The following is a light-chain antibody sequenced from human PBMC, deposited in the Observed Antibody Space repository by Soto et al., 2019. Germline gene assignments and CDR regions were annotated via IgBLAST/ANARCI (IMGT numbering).Light chain of an antibody. Sequence: QSALTQPASVSGSPGQSITISCTGTSSDVGGYNHVSWYQQHPGKAPKLMIYEVSNRPSGVSNRFSASKSGNTASLTISGLQAEDEADYYCSSYSRSSIYVFGTGTKLTVL. CDR1: SSDVGGYNH. J-gene: IGLJ1*01. CDR3: SSYSRSSIYV. V-gene: IGLV2-14*01. CDR2: EVS.